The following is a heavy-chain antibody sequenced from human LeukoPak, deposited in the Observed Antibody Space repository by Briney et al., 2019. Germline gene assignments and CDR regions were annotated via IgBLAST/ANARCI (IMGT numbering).Heavy chain of an antibody. CDR1: GGSISSYY. V-gene: IGHV4-59*08. CDR3: ASSADYDSSGYSYFDY. CDR2: IYYSGST. Sequence: SETLSLTCTASGGSISSYYWSWIRQPPGKGLEWIGYIYYSGSTNYNPSLKSRVTISVDTSKNQFSLKLSSVTAADTAVYYCASSADYDSSGYSYFDYWGQGTLVTVSS. J-gene: IGHJ4*02. D-gene: IGHD3-22*01.